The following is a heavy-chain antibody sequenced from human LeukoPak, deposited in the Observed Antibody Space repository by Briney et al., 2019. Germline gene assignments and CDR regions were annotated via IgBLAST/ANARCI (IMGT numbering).Heavy chain of an antibody. CDR3: ARHVWAAAGTSYWYFDL. CDR2: IYYGGST. Sequence: SETLSLTCTVSGGSISSYYWSWIRQPPGKGLEWIGYIYYGGSTNYNPSLKSRVTISVDTSKNQFSLKLSSVTAADTAVYYCARHVWAAAGTSYWYFDLWGRGTLVTVSS. V-gene: IGHV4-59*08. D-gene: IGHD6-13*01. J-gene: IGHJ2*01. CDR1: GGSISSYY.